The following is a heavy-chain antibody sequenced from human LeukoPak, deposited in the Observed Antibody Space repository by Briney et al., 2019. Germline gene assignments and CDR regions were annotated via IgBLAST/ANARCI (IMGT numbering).Heavy chain of an antibody. CDR1: GFTVSSNY. CDR2: MYSGGST. D-gene: IGHD5-12*01. V-gene: IGHV3-53*01. CDR3: ARGPHSGYDLMAWFDY. Sequence: GGSLRLSCAASGFTVSSNYMSWVRQAPGKGLEWVSVMYSGGSTFYADSVKGRFTISRDNSKNTLYLRMNSLRAEDTAVYYCARGPHSGYDLMAWFDYWGQGTLVTVSS. J-gene: IGHJ4*02.